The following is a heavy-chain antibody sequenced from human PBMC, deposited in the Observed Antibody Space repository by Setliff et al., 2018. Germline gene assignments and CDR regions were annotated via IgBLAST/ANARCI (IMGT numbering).Heavy chain of an antibody. Sequence: LTCTVSGGSISRHYWSWIRQPPGKGLEWVGYMYNSGNTNYNPSLRRRVAISVDKSKNQFSLKLSSVTAADTAVYYCARALLWFGEGMDVWGKGTTVTVSS. CDR3: ARALLWFGEGMDV. CDR1: GGSISRHY. CDR2: MYNSGNT. V-gene: IGHV4-59*11. D-gene: IGHD3-10*01. J-gene: IGHJ6*03.